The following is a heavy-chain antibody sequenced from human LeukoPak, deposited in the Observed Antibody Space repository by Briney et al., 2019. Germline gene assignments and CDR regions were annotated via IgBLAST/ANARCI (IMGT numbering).Heavy chain of an antibody. CDR1: GFTFSSYS. CDR2: ISGSGGST. CDR3: ARSWIQLWLLGY. D-gene: IGHD5-18*01. J-gene: IGHJ4*02. Sequence: PGGSLRLSCAASGFTFSSYSMNWVRQAPGKGLEWVSAISGSGGSTYYADSVKGRFTISRDNSKNTLYLQMNSLRAEDTAVYYCARSWIQLWLLGYWGQGTLVTVSS. V-gene: IGHV3-23*01.